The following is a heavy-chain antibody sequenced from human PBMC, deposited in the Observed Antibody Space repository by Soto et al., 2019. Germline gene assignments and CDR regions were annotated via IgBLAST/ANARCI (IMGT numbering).Heavy chain of an antibody. J-gene: IGHJ4*02. V-gene: IGHV3-30-3*01. D-gene: IGHD6-19*01. Sequence: QVQLVESRGGVVQPGRSLRLSCAASGFTFSSYAIHWVRQAPGKGLEWVAVVSYDGSNKYYADSVKGRFTISRDNFKDTMYLHMNSLRPEDTAVYSCARAREMAGIGEIDFWGQGTLVTVSS. CDR1: GFTFSSYA. CDR2: VSYDGSNK. CDR3: ARAREMAGIGEIDF.